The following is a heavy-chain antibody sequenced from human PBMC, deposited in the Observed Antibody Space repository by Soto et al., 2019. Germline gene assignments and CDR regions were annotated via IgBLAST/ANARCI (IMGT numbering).Heavy chain of an antibody. Sequence: QITLKESGPTLVKPTQTLTLTCTFSGFSLTTIGVGVGWTRQPPGKALEWLALIYWDDDTRYSTSMKNRLTITKDSSKNQVVLSMSNMDPMDTATYYCAHTRYYYGAGSPLDYWGQGTLVTVSS. J-gene: IGHJ4*02. CDR2: IYWDDDT. D-gene: IGHD3-10*01. CDR3: AHTRYYYGAGSPLDY. CDR1: GFSLTTIGVG. V-gene: IGHV2-5*02.